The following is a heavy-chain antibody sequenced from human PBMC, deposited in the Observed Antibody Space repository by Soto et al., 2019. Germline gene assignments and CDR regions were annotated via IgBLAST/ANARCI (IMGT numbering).Heavy chain of an antibody. CDR3: AKETATSVDYYYFYGLDV. CDR2: ISYDGNKE. CDR1: GFIFGTYG. D-gene: IGHD1-1*01. J-gene: IGHJ6*02. V-gene: IGHV3-30*18. Sequence: QVQLVESGGGVVQPGRSLRLSCSACGFIFGTYGMDWVRQAPGKGLEWVALISYDGNKEFYADSVKGRFTISRDNSRNTLYLHMNSLKPEDTAMYYCAKETATSVDYYYFYGLDVWGPGTTVSVSS.